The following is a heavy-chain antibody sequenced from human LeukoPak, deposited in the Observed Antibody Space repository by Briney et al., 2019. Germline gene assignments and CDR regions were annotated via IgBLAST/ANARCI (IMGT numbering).Heavy chain of an antibody. Sequence: GGSLRLSCAASGFTFSNYAIHWGRQAPGRGLEWVAAISYDGNSQHYGAPVKGRFTISRDNSKNTVYLQINTLRTDDAAIYYCAKPYPTLTTSAVLDNWGQGTLVTVSS. CDR3: AKPYPTLTTSAVLDN. CDR2: ISYDGNSQ. D-gene: IGHD1-1*01. CDR1: GFTFSNYA. J-gene: IGHJ4*02. V-gene: IGHV3-30*18.